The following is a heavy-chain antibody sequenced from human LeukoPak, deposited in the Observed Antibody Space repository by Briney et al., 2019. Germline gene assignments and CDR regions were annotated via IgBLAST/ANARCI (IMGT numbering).Heavy chain of an antibody. Sequence: GGSLRLSCAASGFTFDDYAMHWVRQAPGKGLEWVSGISWNSGSIGYADSVKGRFTISRDNAKNSLYLQMNSLRAEGMALYYCAKAKGSLLWFGELSLDYWGQGTLVTVSS. D-gene: IGHD3-10*01. CDR1: GFTFDDYA. CDR2: ISWNSGSI. V-gene: IGHV3-9*03. CDR3: AKAKGSLLWFGELSLDY. J-gene: IGHJ4*02.